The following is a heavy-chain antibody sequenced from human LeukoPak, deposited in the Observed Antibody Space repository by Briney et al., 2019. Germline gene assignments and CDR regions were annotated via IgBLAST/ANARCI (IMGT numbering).Heavy chain of an antibody. V-gene: IGHV1-2*02. D-gene: IGHD5-12*01. J-gene: IGHJ4*02. CDR2: INPNSGGT. CDR3: ARDVSGYADYFDY. Sequence: ASVKVSCKASGYTFTGYYMHWVRQAPGQGLEWMGWINPNSGGTNYAQKFQGRVTMTRDTSISTAYMELRSLRSDDTAVYYCARDVSGYADYFDYWGQGTLVTVSS. CDR1: GYTFTGYY.